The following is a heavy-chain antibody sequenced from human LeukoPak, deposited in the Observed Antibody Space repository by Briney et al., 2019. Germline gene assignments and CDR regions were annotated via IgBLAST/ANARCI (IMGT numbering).Heavy chain of an antibody. J-gene: IGHJ6*04. CDR2: VSFDGSKK. CDR1: GFTFSSYG. D-gene: IGHD1-1*01. V-gene: IGHV3-30*18. CDR3: AKDKDNWNDYYYGMDV. Sequence: GRSLRLSCAASGFTFSSYGMHWVRQAPGKGLEWVAVVSFDGSKKYYADSVKGRFTISRDNSKNTLYLQMNSLRAEDTAVYYCAKDKDNWNDYYYGMDVWGKGTTVTVSS.